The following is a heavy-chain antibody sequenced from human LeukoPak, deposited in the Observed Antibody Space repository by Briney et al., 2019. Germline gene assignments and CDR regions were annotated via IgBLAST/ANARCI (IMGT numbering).Heavy chain of an antibody. CDR3: ARGGQLWFGEVDY. CDR2: IWYDGSNK. D-gene: IGHD3-10*01. J-gene: IGHJ4*02. Sequence: HPGGSLRLSCEASGFTFSSYPMHWVRQAPGKGLEWVAVIWYDGSNKYYADSVKGRFTISRDNSKNTLYLQMNSLRAEDTAVYYCARGGQLWFGEVDYWGQGTLVTVSS. CDR1: GFTFSSYP. V-gene: IGHV3-33*08.